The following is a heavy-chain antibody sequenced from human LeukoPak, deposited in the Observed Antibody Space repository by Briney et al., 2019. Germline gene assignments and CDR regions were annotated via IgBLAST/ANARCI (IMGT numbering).Heavy chain of an antibody. Sequence: ASVKVSCKASGYTFTGYYMHWVRQAPGQGLEWMGWINPNSGATDYAQKFQGRVIMTRDTSISTAYMELSRLRSDDTAVYYCAKDNGGGYPSYHHWGQGTLVTVSS. CDR1: GYTFTGYY. V-gene: IGHV1-2*02. CDR3: AKDNGGGYPSYHH. J-gene: IGHJ1*01. CDR2: INPNSGAT. D-gene: IGHD2-15*01.